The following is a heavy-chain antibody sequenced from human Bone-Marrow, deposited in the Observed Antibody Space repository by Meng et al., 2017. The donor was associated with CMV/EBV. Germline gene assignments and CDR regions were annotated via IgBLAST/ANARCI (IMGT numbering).Heavy chain of an antibody. CDR2: IYYSGST. J-gene: IGHJ6*02. Sequence: SETLSLTCTVSGGSISSSSYYWGWIRQPPGKGLEWIGSIYYSGSTYYNPSLKSRVTISVDTSKNQFSLKLSSVTAADTAVYYCARDSRAATPIYYYYYGMDVWGQRTTVTVSS. D-gene: IGHD2-15*01. V-gene: IGHV4-39*02. CDR3: ARDSRAATPIYYYYYGMDV. CDR1: GGSISSSSYY.